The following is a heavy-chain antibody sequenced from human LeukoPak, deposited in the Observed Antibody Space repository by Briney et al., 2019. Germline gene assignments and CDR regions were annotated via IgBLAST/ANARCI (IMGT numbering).Heavy chain of an antibody. CDR2: IIPIFGTA. Sequence: SAKVSCKASGGTFSSYAISWVRQAPGQGLEWMGGIIPIFGTANYAQKFQGRVTITADKSTSTAYMELSSLRSEDTAVYYCARGGFGEFKIWGPVDYWGQGTLVTVSS. J-gene: IGHJ4*02. CDR1: GGTFSSYA. D-gene: IGHD3-10*01. V-gene: IGHV1-69*06. CDR3: ARGGFGEFKIWGPVDY.